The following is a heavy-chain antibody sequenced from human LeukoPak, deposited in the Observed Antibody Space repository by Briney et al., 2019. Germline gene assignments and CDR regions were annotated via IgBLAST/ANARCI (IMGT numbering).Heavy chain of an antibody. CDR1: GYIFTNYY. J-gene: IGHJ4*02. CDR3: ARDHGSAYYRAPRH. CDR2: INPRGGSS. Sequence: ASVKVSCKASGYIFTNYYMHWVRQAPGQGLEWMGTINPRGGSSTYARKFQGRVTMTRDTSTSTVYMELSSLRSENTAVYYCARDHGSAYYRAPRHWGQGTLVSVSS. D-gene: IGHD3-10*01. V-gene: IGHV1-46*01.